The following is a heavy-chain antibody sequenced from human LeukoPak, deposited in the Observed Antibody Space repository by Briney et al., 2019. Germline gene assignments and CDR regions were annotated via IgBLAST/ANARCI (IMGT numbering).Heavy chain of an antibody. Sequence: GSLRLSCVASGFPFSSYWMTWVRQAPGKGLEWVANIKQDGSKKSYVDSVKGRFTVSRDNAKNSLYLQMNSLRAEDTAIYYCTRVGYIDEGIDYWGQGTLVTVSA. D-gene: IGHD5-24*01. V-gene: IGHV3-7*04. CDR2: IKQDGSKK. CDR3: TRVGYIDEGIDY. CDR1: GFPFSSYW. J-gene: IGHJ4*02.